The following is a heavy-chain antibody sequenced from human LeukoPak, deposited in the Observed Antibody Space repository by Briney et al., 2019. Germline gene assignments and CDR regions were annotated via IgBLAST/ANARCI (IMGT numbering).Heavy chain of an antibody. V-gene: IGHV4-39*01. D-gene: IGHD6-13*01. CDR3: APSPRITAAGKQLHFDP. CDR1: GGSISSSSYY. Sequence: SETLSLTCTVSGGSISSSSYYWGWIRQPPGKGLEWIGSIYYSGSTYYNPSLKSRVTISVDTSKNQFSLKLSSVTAADTAVYYCAPSPRITAAGKQLHFDPWGQGTLVTVSS. J-gene: IGHJ5*02. CDR2: IYYSGST.